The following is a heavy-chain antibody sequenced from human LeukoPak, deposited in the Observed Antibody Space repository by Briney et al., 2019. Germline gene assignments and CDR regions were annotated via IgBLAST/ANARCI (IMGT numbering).Heavy chain of an antibody. CDR1: GFTVSSNY. J-gene: IGHJ4*02. CDR3: ACSPHYYFDY. CDR2: ISGSGGST. V-gene: IGHV3-23*01. D-gene: IGHD2-15*01. Sequence: GGSLRLSCAASGFTVSSNYMSWIRQAPGKGLEWVSAISGSGGSTYYADSVKGRFTISRDNSKNTLYLQMNSLRAEDTAVYYCACSPHYYFDYWGQGTLVTVSS.